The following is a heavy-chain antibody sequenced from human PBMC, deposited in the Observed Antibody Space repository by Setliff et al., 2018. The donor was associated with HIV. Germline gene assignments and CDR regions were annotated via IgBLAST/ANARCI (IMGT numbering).Heavy chain of an antibody. D-gene: IGHD1-7*01. CDR2: IHYSGST. J-gene: IGHJ6*03. V-gene: IGHV4-31*03. CDR3: ARNSKNWNYPVEYYDYYMDV. CDR1: GGSISSGGYY. Sequence: SSETLSLTCTVSGGSISSGGYYWSWIRQHPGKGLEWIGYIHYSGSTYFNPSLKSRVTISLDTSRNQFSLKVSSMTAADTAVYYCARNSKNWNYPVEYYDYYMDVWGTGTTVTVSS.